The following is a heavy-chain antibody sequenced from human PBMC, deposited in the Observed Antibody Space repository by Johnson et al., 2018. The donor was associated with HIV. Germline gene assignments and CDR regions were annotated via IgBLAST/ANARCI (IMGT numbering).Heavy chain of an antibody. V-gene: IGHV3-74*02. CDR1: GFTFSSYA. J-gene: IGHJ3*02. CDR3: AKLGGSGNAFDI. Sequence: VQLVESGGGVVQPGRSLRLSCAASGFTFSSYAMHWVRQAPGKGLVWVSRIYGDGSSTTYADSVKGRFTISRDNAKNTLYLQMNSLRAEDTAVYCCAKLGGSGNAFDIWGQGTMVTVSS. CDR2: IYGDGSST. D-gene: IGHD3-10*01.